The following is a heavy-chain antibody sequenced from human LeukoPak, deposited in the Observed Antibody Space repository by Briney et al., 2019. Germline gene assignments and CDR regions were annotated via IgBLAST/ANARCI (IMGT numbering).Heavy chain of an antibody. CDR1: GFTFSSYA. D-gene: IGHD2-2*01. J-gene: IGHJ4*02. CDR3: AKAPSPGYCSSTSCYYDY. V-gene: IGHV3-23*01. Sequence: GGSLRLSCAASGFTFSSYAMSWVRQAPGKGLEWGTAISDNGGSTYYADSVKGRFTISRDNSKNTLYLQMNSLRGDDTAVYHCAKAPSPGYCSSTSCYYDYWGQGTLVTVSS. CDR2: ISDNGGST.